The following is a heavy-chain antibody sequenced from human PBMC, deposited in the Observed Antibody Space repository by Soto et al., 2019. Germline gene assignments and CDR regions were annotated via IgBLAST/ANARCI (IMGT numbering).Heavy chain of an antibody. Sequence: GSLRLSCAASGFTFSSYGMHWVRQAPGKGLEWVAVIWYDGSNKYYADSVKGRFTISRDNSKNTLYLQMNSLRAEDTAVYYCARDLDGSGSYYTSGSMDVWGQGTTVTVS. V-gene: IGHV3-33*01. D-gene: IGHD3-10*01. CDR2: IWYDGSNK. CDR1: GFTFSSYG. J-gene: IGHJ6*02. CDR3: ARDLDGSGSYYTSGSMDV.